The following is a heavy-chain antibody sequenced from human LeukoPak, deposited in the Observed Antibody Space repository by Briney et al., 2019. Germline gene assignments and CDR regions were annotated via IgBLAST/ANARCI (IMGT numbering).Heavy chain of an antibody. D-gene: IGHD3-3*01. CDR3: ATRSGYLGLDY. J-gene: IGHJ4*02. V-gene: IGHV1-24*01. CDR1: GYTLTELS. Sequence: ASVQVSCKVSGYTLTELSMHWVRQAPGKGLEWTGGFDPEDGETIYAQKFQGRVTMTEDTSTDTAYMELSSLRSEDTAVYYCATRSGYLGLDYWGQGTLVTISS. CDR2: FDPEDGET.